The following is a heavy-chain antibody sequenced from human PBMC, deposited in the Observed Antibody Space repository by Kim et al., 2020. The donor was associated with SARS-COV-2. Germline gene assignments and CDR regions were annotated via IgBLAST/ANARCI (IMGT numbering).Heavy chain of an antibody. V-gene: IGHV3-21*01. D-gene: IGHD6-13*01. CDR3: ARLSAAGTTHSRNSMDYYYYYGMDV. CDR1: GFTFSSYS. CDR2: ISSSSSYI. J-gene: IGHJ6*02. Sequence: GGSLRLSCAASGFTFSSYSMNWVRQAPGKGLEWVSSISSSSSYIYYADSVKGRFTISRDNAKNSLYLQMNSLRAEDTAVYYCARLSAAGTTHSRNSMDYYYYYGMDVWGQGTTVTVSS.